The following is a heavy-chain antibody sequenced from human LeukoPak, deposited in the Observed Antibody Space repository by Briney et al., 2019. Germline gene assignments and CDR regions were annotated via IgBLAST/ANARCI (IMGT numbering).Heavy chain of an antibody. CDR1: GFTFNTYP. CDR3: AREGGGYGVGLDAFDI. CDR2: TSYHEEFK. D-gene: IGHD5/OR15-5a*01. Sequence: GGSLRLSCAASGFTFNTYPMRWVRQAPGKGLEWVASTSYHEEFKFYADSVKGRFTISGGKTKTTLYLQMNSLRPEDTALYYCAREGGGYGVGLDAFDIWGQGTMVTVSS. V-gene: IGHV3-30*04. J-gene: IGHJ3*02.